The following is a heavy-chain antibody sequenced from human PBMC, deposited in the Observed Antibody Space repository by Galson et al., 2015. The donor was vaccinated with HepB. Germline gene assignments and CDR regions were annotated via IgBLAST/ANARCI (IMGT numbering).Heavy chain of an antibody. J-gene: IGHJ4*02. Sequence: SETLSLTCTVSGGSISGSSYYWGWIRQPPGKGLEWIGSIYYSGSTYYNPPLKSRATISVDTSKNQFSLKLSSVTAADTAVYYCARHTTVAPDYWGQRTLVTVSS. V-gene: IGHV4-39*01. CDR1: GGSISGSSYY. D-gene: IGHD4-23*01. CDR3: ARHTTVAPDY. CDR2: IYYSGST.